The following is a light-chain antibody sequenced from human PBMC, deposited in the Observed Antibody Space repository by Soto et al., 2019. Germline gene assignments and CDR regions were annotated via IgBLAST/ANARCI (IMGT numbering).Light chain of an antibody. J-gene: IGLJ1*01. CDR2: RDN. CDR1: RSNIGSNT. CDR3: SAWYDSHNVLYV. V-gene: IGLV1-44*01. Sequence: QSVLTQPPSVPGTPGQRVTVSCSGGRSNIGSNTVHWYQQLPGAAPKLLIYRDNQRPSGVPDRFAASKSGTSASLAISGLQSEDEGDYYCSAWYDSHNVLYVFGTGTKLTVL.